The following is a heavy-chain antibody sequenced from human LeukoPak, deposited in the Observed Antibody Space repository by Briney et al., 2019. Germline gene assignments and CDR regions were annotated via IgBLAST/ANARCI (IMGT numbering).Heavy chain of an antibody. CDR2: IRSRSNSYAT. D-gene: IGHD6-13*01. Sequence: GGSLKLSCAASGFTFSGSAMHWVRQASGKGLEWVGHIRSRSNSYATAYAASVKGRFTISRDDSKNTAYLQMNSLKTEDTAVYYCTRPGGAVAGTQFDYWGQGTLVNVSS. CDR1: GFTFSGSA. V-gene: IGHV3-73*01. J-gene: IGHJ4*02. CDR3: TRPGGAVAGTQFDY.